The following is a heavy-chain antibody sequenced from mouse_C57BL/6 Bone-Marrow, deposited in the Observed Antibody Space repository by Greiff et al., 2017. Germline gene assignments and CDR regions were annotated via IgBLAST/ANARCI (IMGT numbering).Heavy chain of an antibody. D-gene: IGHD1-1*01. J-gene: IGHJ1*03. CDR1: GYTFTSYW. Sequence: VQLQQPGAELVKPGASVKMSCKASGYTFTSYWITWVKQRPGQGLEWIGDIYPGSGSTNFNEKFKSKATLTVDTSSSTAYMQLSSLTSEDSAVYYCARGAVVAHWYFDVWGTGTTVTVSS. V-gene: IGHV1-55*01. CDR2: IYPGSGST. CDR3: ARGAVVAHWYFDV.